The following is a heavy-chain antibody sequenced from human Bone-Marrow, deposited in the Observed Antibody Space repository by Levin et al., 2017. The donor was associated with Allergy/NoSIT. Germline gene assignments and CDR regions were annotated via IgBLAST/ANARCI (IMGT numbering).Heavy chain of an antibody. V-gene: IGHV3-66*01. CDR3: ARETEWSLGY. CDR1: GFTVSNSY. CDR2: IHSGGGT. J-gene: IGHJ4*02. D-gene: IGHD3-3*01. Sequence: GSLKISCSTSGFTVSNSYMSWARQAPGKGLEWVSVIHSGGGTSYADSVKGRFTISRDTSENTVYLQVNSLRVEDTAVYYCARETEWSLGYWGQGTLVTVSS.